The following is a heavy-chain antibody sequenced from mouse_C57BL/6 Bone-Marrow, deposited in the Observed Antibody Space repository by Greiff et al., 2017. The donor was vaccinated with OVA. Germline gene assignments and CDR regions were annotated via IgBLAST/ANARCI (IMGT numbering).Heavy chain of an antibody. D-gene: IGHD2-4*01. Sequence: QVQLQQPGAELVRPGSSVKLSCKASGYTFTSYWMHWVKQRPIQGLEWIGNIDPSDSETHYNQKFKDKATLTVDKSSSTAYMQLSSLTSEDSAVYFCARNYDYDPWFAYWGQGTLVTVSA. J-gene: IGHJ3*01. CDR2: IDPSDSET. V-gene: IGHV1-52*01. CDR3: ARNYDYDPWFAY. CDR1: GYTFTSYW.